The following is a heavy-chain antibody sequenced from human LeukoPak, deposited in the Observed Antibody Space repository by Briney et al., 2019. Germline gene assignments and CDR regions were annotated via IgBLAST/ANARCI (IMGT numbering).Heavy chain of an antibody. CDR1: GYTFTSYD. CDR2: MNPNSGHT. J-gene: IGHJ4*02. D-gene: IGHD1-26*01. Sequence: GASVKVSCKASGYTFTSYDIIWVRQASGQGLEWMGWMNPNSGHTGYAQKFQGRVTMTRTTSISTAYMELTSLTSEDSAVCYCARSIVGVRKRNDYWGQGTLVTVSS. CDR3: ARSIVGVRKRNDY. V-gene: IGHV1-8*01.